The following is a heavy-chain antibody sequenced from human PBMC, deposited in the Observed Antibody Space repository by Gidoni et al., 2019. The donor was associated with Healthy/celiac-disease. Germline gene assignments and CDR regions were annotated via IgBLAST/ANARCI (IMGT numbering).Heavy chain of an antibody. Sequence: QVQLVQSGAEGKKPGASVKVSCKAAGYTFTSYAMHWVRQAPGQRLEWMGWINAGNGNTKYSQKFQGRVTITRDTSASTAYMGLSSLRSEDTAVYYCARDFWSGYYAFDYWGQGTLVTVSS. CDR2: INAGNGNT. J-gene: IGHJ4*02. CDR1: GYTFTSYA. CDR3: ARDFWSGYYAFDY. D-gene: IGHD3-3*01. V-gene: IGHV1-3*01.